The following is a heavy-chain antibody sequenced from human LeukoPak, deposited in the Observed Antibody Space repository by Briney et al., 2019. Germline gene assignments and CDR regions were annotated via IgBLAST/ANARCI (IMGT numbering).Heavy chain of an antibody. J-gene: IGHJ4*02. CDR2: ISSNGGST. CDR3: AKVEDNLDY. Sequence: GGSLRLSCAASGFTFSSYAMHWVRQAPGKGLEYVSAISSNGGSTYYANSVKGRFTISRDNSKNTLYLQMNSLRAEDTAVYYCAKVEDNLDYWGQGTLVTVSS. D-gene: IGHD1-1*01. V-gene: IGHV3-64*01. CDR1: GFTFSSYA.